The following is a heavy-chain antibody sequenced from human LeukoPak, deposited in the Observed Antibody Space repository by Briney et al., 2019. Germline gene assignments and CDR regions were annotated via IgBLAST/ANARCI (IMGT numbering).Heavy chain of an antibody. CDR1: GFTFSTYA. Sequence: PGGPLRLSCAASGFTFSTYAMHWLRQAPGKGLEWVAVISYDGSNKYYADSVKGRFTISRDNSKNTLYLQMNSLRGEDTAVYYCAKAYGSGLGVDYWGQGTLVTVSS. J-gene: IGHJ4*02. CDR2: ISYDGSNK. CDR3: AKAYGSGLGVDY. D-gene: IGHD3-10*01. V-gene: IGHV3-30*04.